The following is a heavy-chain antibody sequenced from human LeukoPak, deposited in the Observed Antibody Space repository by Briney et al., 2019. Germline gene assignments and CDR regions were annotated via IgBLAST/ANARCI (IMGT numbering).Heavy chain of an antibody. V-gene: IGHV3-23*01. J-gene: IGHJ4*02. CDR1: GFTFNNYS. CDR2: FTGTRGNT. CDR3: AKFEGYDFWSGYYRVDY. D-gene: IGHD3-3*01. Sequence: GGSLRLSCAASGFTFNNYSMSWVRQAPGKGLEWVSTFTGTRGNTYYADSVKGRFSISRDSSKNTLYLQMNSLRAEDTAVYYCAKFEGYDFWSGYYRVDYWGQGTLVTVSS.